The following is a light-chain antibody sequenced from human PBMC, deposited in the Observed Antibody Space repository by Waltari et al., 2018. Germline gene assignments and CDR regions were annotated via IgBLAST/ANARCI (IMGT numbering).Light chain of an antibody. CDR1: QSVGRF. CDR3: QNHERLPAT. V-gene: IGKV3-20*01. CDR2: QAS. J-gene: IGKJ1*01. Sequence: ELVLKQSPGTLSMSPGERANLACRASQSVGRFLAWYQQKPVQAPSLPIYQASNRATDIPDRFSGSGSGTYFSLTISRLEPEDFAVYYCQNHERLPATFGQGTKVEI.